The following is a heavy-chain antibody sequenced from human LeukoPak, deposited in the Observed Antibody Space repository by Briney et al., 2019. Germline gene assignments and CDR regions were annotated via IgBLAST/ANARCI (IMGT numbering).Heavy chain of an antibody. CDR2: INPNSGGT. CDR1: GYTFTGYY. V-gene: IGHV1-2*02. Sequence: GASVKVSCKASGYTFTGYYMHWVRQAPGQGLEWMGWINPNSGGTNYAQKFQGRVTMTRDTSISTAYMELSRLRSDDTAVYYCARGSLTRYYVYYGMDVWGQGTTVTVSS. D-gene: IGHD3-9*01. J-gene: IGHJ6*02. CDR3: ARGSLTRYYVYYGMDV.